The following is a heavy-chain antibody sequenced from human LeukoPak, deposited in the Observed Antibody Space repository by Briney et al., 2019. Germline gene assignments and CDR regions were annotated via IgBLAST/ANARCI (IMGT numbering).Heavy chain of an antibody. J-gene: IGHJ4*02. Sequence: PSETXSLTCTVSGGSISSGGXXXXXIRXXXXXXXXXXXXXXXXXSTXXXXXLKSRVXXXVDTSKNQFSLKLSSVTAADTAVYXXXXALKLTGPGFGELLSIFDYWGQGTLVTVSS. CDR2: XXXXXST. D-gene: IGHD3-10*01. CDR1: GGSISSGGXX. CDR3: XXALKLTGPGFGELLSIFDY. V-gene: IGHV4-31*03.